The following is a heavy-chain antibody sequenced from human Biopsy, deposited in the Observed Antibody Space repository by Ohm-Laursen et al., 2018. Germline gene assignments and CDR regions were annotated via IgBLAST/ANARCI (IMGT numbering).Heavy chain of an antibody. V-gene: IGHV1-69*13. D-gene: IGHD6-19*01. J-gene: IGHJ6*02. CDR2: IITVSETA. CDR1: GGAFTNYA. Sequence: SVKVSCKASGGAFTNYAINWVRQAPGHGLEWMGGIITVSETAGYAERFQGRVTITADVTTTTAYMELSGLRSEDTAVYYCVAFPSSCLFENKEELAMDLWGQGTTVIVSS. CDR3: VAFPSSCLFENKEELAMDL.